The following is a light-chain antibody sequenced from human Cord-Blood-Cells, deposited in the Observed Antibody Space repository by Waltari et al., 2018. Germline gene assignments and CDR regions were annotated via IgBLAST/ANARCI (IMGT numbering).Light chain of an antibody. J-gene: IGLJ3*02. CDR1: SSDVGSYNL. V-gene: IGLV2-23*02. CDR3: CSYAGSSTSYWV. CDR2: EVS. Sequence: QSALPQPASVSGSPGQSITISCTGTSSDVGSYNLVSWYQQHPGKAPKLMIYEVSKRPSGVSNRFSGSKSGNTASLTISGLQAEDEADYYCCSYAGSSTSYWVFGGGTKLTVL.